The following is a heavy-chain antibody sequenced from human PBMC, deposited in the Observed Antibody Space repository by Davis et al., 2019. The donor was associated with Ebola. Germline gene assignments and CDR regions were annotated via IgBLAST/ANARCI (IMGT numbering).Heavy chain of an antibody. Sequence: GESPKTPCAAPGFTFSGSAMHLVRQASGKGPEWVGRIRSKANSYATAYAASVKGRFTISRDDSKSTAYLQMNSLKTEDTAVYYCTPSGSYSDYWGQGTLVTVSS. V-gene: IGHV3-73*01. D-gene: IGHD1-26*01. J-gene: IGHJ4*02. CDR3: TPSGSYSDY. CDR2: IRSKANSYAT. CDR1: GFTFSGSA.